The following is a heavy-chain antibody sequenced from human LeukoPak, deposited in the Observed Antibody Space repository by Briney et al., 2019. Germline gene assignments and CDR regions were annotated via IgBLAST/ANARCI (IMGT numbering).Heavy chain of an antibody. V-gene: IGHV3-30*04. Sequence: PGGSLRLSCAASGFPFRNYAIHWVRQAPGKGLEWVAVISYDGRNKYYADSVKGRFTISRDNSKNTLYLQMNSLRAEDTAVYYCAREFTMIAARRGFDYWGQGTLVTVSS. D-gene: IGHD3-22*01. CDR1: GFPFRNYA. J-gene: IGHJ4*02. CDR2: ISYDGRNK. CDR3: AREFTMIAARRGFDY.